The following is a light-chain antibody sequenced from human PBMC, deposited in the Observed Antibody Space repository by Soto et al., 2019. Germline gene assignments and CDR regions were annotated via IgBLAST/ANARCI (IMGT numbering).Light chain of an antibody. J-gene: IGKJ1*01. CDR3: QHYDWSLTWT. CDR1: QTVSTSF. CDR2: GAS. Sequence: EIVLTQSPGTLSLSPGERATLSCRASQTVSTSFLAWYQQKRGQAPRLLIYGASTRATGVPDRFSGSGSGPDFTLTISELEPEDFAMYYCQHYDWSLTWTFGPGTKVEVK. V-gene: IGKV3-20*01.